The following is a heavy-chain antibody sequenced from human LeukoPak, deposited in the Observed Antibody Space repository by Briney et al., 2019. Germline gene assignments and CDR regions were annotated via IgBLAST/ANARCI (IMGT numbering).Heavy chain of an antibody. D-gene: IGHD3-9*01. J-gene: IGHJ6*03. CDR1: GFTFSSYE. CDR3: AKNVREADWYYYYMDV. CDR2: ISGSGGTT. V-gene: IGHV3-23*01. Sequence: PGGSLRLSCAASGFTFSSYEMNWVRQAPGKGLEWVSAISGSGGTTYYADSVKGRFTISRDNSKNTLYLQMNSLRAEDTAVYYCAKNVREADWYYYYMDVWGKGTTVTVSS.